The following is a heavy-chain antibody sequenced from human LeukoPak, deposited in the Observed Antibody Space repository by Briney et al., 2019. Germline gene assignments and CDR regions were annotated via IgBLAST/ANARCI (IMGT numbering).Heavy chain of an antibody. CDR3: ARYLSGYDYFDY. J-gene: IGHJ4*02. V-gene: IGHV1-2*02. Sequence: GASVKVSCKTSGYTFTDYYMHWVRQAPGQGLEWMGWTNSNSGGPKYAQKFQGRVTMTRDTSISTVYMELNTLISDDTAVYYCARYLSGYDYFDYWGQGTLVTVSS. D-gene: IGHD5-12*01. CDR2: TNSNSGGP. CDR1: GYTFTDYY.